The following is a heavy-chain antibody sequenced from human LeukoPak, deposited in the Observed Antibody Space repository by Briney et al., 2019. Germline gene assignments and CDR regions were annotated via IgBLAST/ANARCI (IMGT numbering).Heavy chain of an antibody. CDR3: ARELRTFDS. V-gene: IGHV3-7*01. Sequence: GGPLRLSCAASGFTFSSYWMTWVRQAPGKGLEWVANIKHNGDELNYVDSVEDRFTVSRDNAKNSLYLHMTSLRAEDTAVYYCARELRTFDSWGQGTLVTVSS. CDR1: GFTFSSYW. D-gene: IGHD3-16*01. J-gene: IGHJ4*02. CDR2: IKHNGDEL.